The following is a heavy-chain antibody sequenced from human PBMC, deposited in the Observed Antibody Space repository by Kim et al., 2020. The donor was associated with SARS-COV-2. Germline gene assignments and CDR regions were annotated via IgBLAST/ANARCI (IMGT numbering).Heavy chain of an antibody. Sequence: GGSLRLSCAASGFTFSSYSMNWVRQAPGKGLEWVSYISSSSSTIYYADSVKGRFTISRDNAKNSLYLQMNSLRDEDTAVYYCARDTTDSSPWADWFDPWGQGTLVTVSS. CDR3: ARDTTDSSPWADWFDP. D-gene: IGHD6-13*01. CDR2: ISSSSSTI. J-gene: IGHJ5*02. V-gene: IGHV3-48*02. CDR1: GFTFSSYS.